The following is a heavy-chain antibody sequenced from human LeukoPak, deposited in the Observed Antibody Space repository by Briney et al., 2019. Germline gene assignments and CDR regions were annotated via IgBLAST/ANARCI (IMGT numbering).Heavy chain of an antibody. D-gene: IGHD1-26*01. J-gene: IGHJ4*02. Sequence: ATSLRLSSTASGFTFSVYSIHWERQAQGKGRKWRAVTSHDGANKYNADAVKGRFTISRDNSKNTLYLQMNSLRADDTAVYYCAREGHGFSYGSGLDYWGQGTLVTVSS. CDR1: GFTFSVYS. CDR2: TSHDGANK. CDR3: AREGHGFSYGSGLDY. V-gene: IGHV3-30-3*01.